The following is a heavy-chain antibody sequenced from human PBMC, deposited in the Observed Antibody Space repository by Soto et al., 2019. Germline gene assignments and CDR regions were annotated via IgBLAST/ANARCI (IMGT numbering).Heavy chain of an antibody. V-gene: IGHV3-74*01. CDR1: GFTFSRYW. CDR2: VNTDGSRT. J-gene: IGHJ6*02. Sequence: EVQLAEPGGGLVQPGGSLRLSCAVSGFTFSRYWMHWVRQAPGKGLVWVSRVNTDGSRTDNADSVKGRFTISRDNAKNTLYLQMNSLRAEDTAVYYCVRDRYCSGGSCNSDYGMDVWGQGTTVTVSS. D-gene: IGHD2-15*01. CDR3: VRDRYCSGGSCNSDYGMDV.